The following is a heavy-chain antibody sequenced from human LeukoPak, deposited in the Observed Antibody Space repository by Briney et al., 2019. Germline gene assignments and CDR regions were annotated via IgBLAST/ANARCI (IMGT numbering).Heavy chain of an antibody. J-gene: IGHJ5*02. D-gene: IGHD6-19*01. CDR1: GYTFTGYY. Sequence: ASVKVSCKASGYTFTGYYVHWVRQAPGQGLEWMGWINPNSGGTNYAQKFQGRVTMTRDTSISTAYMELSRLRSDDTAVYYCARDLYSSPSDWFDPWGQGTLVTVSS. CDR2: INPNSGGT. V-gene: IGHV1-2*02. CDR3: ARDLYSSPSDWFDP.